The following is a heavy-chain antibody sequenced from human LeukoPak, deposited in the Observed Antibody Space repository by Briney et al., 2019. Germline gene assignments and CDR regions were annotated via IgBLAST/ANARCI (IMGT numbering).Heavy chain of an antibody. J-gene: IGHJ4*02. D-gene: IGHD6-19*01. CDR1: GGSISSGSYY. CDR2: IYTSGST. V-gene: IGHV4-61*02. CDR3: ASSYSRGWYGSFPIDY. Sequence: SETLSLTCTVSGGSISSGSYYWSWIRQPAGKGLEWIGGIYTSGSTNYNPSLKSRVTISVDTSKNQFSLKLSSVTAADTAVYYCASSYSRGWYGSFPIDYWGQGTLVTVSS.